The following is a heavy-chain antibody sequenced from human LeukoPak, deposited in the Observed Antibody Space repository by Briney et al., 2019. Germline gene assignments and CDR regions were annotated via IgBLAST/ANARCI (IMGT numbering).Heavy chain of an antibody. CDR2: ISGSGGST. D-gene: IGHD6-13*01. Sequence: SGGSLRLSCAASGFTFSSYAMSWVRQAPGKGLEWVSAISGSGGSTYYADSVKGRFTISRGNSKNTLYLQMNSLRAEDTAVYYCAREEQQLVLVSFVGAFDIWGQGTMVTVSS. CDR1: GFTFSSYA. V-gene: IGHV3-23*01. CDR3: AREEQQLVLVSFVGAFDI. J-gene: IGHJ3*02.